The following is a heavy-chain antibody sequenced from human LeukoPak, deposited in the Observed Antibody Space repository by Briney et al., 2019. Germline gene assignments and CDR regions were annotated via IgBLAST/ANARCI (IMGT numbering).Heavy chain of an antibody. Sequence: SVKVSCKASGGTFTSYAISWVRQAPGQGLEWMGGIIPIFGTANYAQKFQGRVTITADESTSTAYMELSSLRSEDTAVYYCASQGFGESIRYARSAGWFDPWGQGTLVTVSS. CDR2: IIPIFGTA. J-gene: IGHJ5*02. V-gene: IGHV1-69*13. D-gene: IGHD3-10*01. CDR3: ASQGFGESIRYARSAGWFDP. CDR1: GGTFTSYA.